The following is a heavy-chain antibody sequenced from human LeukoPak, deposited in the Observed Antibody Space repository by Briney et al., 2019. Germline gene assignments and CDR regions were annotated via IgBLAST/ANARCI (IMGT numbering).Heavy chain of an antibody. CDR3: ARDSIGISAPGAD. CDR1: GDSISDYY. Sequence: SETLSLTCTVSGDSISDYYWNWIRQPAGKGLEWIGRIYTRGGTTYNPSLNSRVTMSLDTSKTQFSLRLTSVTAADTAVYYCARDSIGISAPGADWGQGTLVAVSS. D-gene: IGHD6-13*01. V-gene: IGHV4-4*07. J-gene: IGHJ4*02. CDR2: IYTRGGT.